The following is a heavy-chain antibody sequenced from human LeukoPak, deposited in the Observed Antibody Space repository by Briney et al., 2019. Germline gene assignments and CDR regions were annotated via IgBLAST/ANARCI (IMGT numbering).Heavy chain of an antibody. Sequence: PSETLSLTCTVSGGSISSYYWSWIRQPPGKGLEWIGYIYYSGRTNYNPSLKSRVTISVDTSKNQFSLKLSSVTAADTAVYYCARSVYCSGGSCYHGSVYWGQGTLVTVSS. J-gene: IGHJ4*02. CDR3: ARSVYCSGGSCYHGSVY. D-gene: IGHD2-15*01. CDR2: IYYSGRT. CDR1: GGSISSYY. V-gene: IGHV4-59*01.